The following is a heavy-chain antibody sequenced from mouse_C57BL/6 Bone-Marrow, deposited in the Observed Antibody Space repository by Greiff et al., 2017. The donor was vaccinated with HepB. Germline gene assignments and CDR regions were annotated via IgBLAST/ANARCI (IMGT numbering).Heavy chain of an antibody. J-gene: IGHJ1*03. V-gene: IGHV1-50*01. CDR3: AKSYSYYYGSSWYFDV. CDR1: GYTFTSYW. D-gene: IGHD1-1*01. Sequence: QVQLQQPGAELVKPGASVKLSCKASGYTFTSYWMQWVKQRPGQGLEWIGEIDPSDSYTNYNQKFKGKATLTVDTSSSTAYMQLSSLTSEDSAVYYCAKSYSYYYGSSWYFDVWGTGTTVTVSS. CDR2: IDPSDSYT.